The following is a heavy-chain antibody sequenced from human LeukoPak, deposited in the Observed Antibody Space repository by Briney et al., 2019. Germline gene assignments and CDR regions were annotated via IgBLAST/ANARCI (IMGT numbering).Heavy chain of an antibody. J-gene: IGHJ3*02. Sequence: GGSLRLSCAASGLTFSSYKMNWVRQAPGKGLEWVSYISSSGGRIYYADPVKGRFTISRDNAKNSLYLQMNSLRAEDTALCYCARDELRAWAFDIWGQGTMVTVSS. CDR3: ARDELRAWAFDI. CDR2: ISSSGGRI. D-gene: IGHD1-7*01. V-gene: IGHV3-48*03. CDR1: GLTFSSYK.